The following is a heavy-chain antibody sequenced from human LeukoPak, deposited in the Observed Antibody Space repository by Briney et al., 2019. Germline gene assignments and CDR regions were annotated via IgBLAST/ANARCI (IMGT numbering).Heavy chain of an antibody. CDR2: ISSSGSTI. V-gene: IGHV3-48*03. J-gene: IGHJ4*02. D-gene: IGHD2-21*02. CDR3: ARTCGGDCYWSQYYFDY. Sequence: GGSLRLSCSASGFTFSSYAMHWVRQAPGKGLEWVSYISSSGSTIYYADSVKGRFTISRDNAKNSLYLQMNSLRAEDTAVYYCARTCGGDCYWSQYYFDYWGQGTLVTVSS. CDR1: GFTFSSYA.